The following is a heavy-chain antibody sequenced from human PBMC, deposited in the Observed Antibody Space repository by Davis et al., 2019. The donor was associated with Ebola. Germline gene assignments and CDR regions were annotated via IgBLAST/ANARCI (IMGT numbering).Heavy chain of an antibody. CDR3: ARDRGTGVYYDRLDY. Sequence: MPSETLSLTCTVSGGSISSSSYYWGWIRQPPGKGLEWIGSIYYSGSTYYNPSLKSRVTISVDTSKNQFSLKLSSVTAADTAVYYCARDRGTGVYYDRLDYWGQGTLVTVSS. CDR2: IYYSGST. D-gene: IGHD3-22*01. V-gene: IGHV4-39*07. CDR1: GGSISSSSYY. J-gene: IGHJ4*02.